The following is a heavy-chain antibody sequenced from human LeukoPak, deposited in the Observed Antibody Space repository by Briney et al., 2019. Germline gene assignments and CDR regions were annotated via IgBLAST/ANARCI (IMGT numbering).Heavy chain of an antibody. CDR1: GLTFRSYW. J-gene: IGHJ4*02. Sequence: PGGPLRLSCTFSGLTFRSYWMNWVRQAPGKGLEWVANINPGGSEIRSVDSVKGRSIISRDNAKNSLDLQMSSLRVEDTAVYYCMCWGTDNHWGQGILVTVSS. CDR3: MCWGTDNH. CDR2: INPGGSEI. D-gene: IGHD7-27*01. V-gene: IGHV3-7*01.